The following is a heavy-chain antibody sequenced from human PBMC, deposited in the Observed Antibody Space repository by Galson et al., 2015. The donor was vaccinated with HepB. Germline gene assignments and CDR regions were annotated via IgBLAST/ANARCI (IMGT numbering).Heavy chain of an antibody. D-gene: IGHD6-19*01. CDR2: INLSDGST. J-gene: IGHJ4*02. CDR3: ASEKSGSGWFDY. V-gene: IGHV1-46*01. Sequence: SVKVSCKASGYTVTSYYMHWVRQAPGQGLEWTGVINLSDGSTSYAQNFQGRVTMTRDTPTSTVYMELSSLRSEDTAVYYCASEKSGSGWFDYWGQGTLVTVSS. CDR1: GYTVTSYY.